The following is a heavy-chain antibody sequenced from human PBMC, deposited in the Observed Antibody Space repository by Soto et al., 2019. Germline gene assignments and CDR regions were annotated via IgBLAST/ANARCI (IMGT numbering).Heavy chain of an antibody. CDR3: ARQGATADSVRLIWFAS. J-gene: IGHJ5*01. V-gene: IGHV5-51*01. D-gene: IGHD2-8*01. CDR2: IYPDNSDT. Sequence: PGESLKISCKGSGYSFAGYWIAWVRQMPVKGLEWMGIIYPDNSDTRYSRSFQGQVTISADKSISTAYLQWSSLKASDTAVYYCARQGATADSVRLIWFASCGQGTFV. CDR1: GYSFAGYW.